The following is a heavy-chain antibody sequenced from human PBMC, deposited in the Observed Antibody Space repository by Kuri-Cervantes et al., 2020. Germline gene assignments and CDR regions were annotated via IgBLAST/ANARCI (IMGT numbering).Heavy chain of an antibody. Sequence: GESLKISCAASGFTFSSYAMHWVRQAPGKGLEWVAVISYDGTNKYYADSVKGRFTISRDNSKNTLYLQMSSLRAEDTAVYYCAKDLVPGNDYDILTGYSYWGQGTLVTVSS. D-gene: IGHD3-9*01. J-gene: IGHJ4*02. V-gene: IGHV3-30*14. CDR1: GFTFSSYA. CDR2: ISYDGTNK. CDR3: AKDLVPGNDYDILTGYSY.